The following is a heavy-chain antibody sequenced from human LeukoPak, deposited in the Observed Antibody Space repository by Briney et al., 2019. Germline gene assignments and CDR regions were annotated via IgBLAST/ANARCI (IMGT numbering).Heavy chain of an antibody. V-gene: IGHV3-7*03. CDR2: INQDGSKE. D-gene: IGHD6-13*01. CDR1: GFTFSNYW. CDR3: TGYSSSWYALS. J-gene: IGHJ5*02. Sequence: GGSLRLSCAASGFTFSNYWMTWVRQAPGKGLEWVAHINQDGSKEYYMDSVKARFTISRDNAKNSLSLQMNSLRAEDTALYYCTGYSSSWYALSWGQGTLVTVSS.